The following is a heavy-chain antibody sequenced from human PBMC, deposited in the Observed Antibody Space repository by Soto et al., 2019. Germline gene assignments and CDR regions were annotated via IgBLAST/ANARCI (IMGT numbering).Heavy chain of an antibody. CDR2: ISSSSSYI. V-gene: IGHV3-21*01. Sequence: EVQLVESGGGLVKPGGSLRLSCAASGFTFSSYSMNWVRQAPGKGLEWVSSISSSSSYIYYADSVKGRFTISRDNAKNTLYLQKKSLRAEDKDVDYCARGRVARYYYYGMDVWGQGTTVTVSS. CDR1: GFTFSSYS. D-gene: IGHD2-15*01. CDR3: ARGRVARYYYYGMDV. J-gene: IGHJ6*02.